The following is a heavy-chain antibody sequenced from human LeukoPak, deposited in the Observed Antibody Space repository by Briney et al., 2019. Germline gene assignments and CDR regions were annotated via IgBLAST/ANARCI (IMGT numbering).Heavy chain of an antibody. V-gene: IGHV4-39*07. CDR1: GGSISSSSYY. J-gene: IGHJ3*02. Sequence: SETLSLTCTVSGGSISSSSYYWGWIRQPPGKGLEWIGSIYYSGSTYYNPSPKSRVTISVDTSKNQFSLKLSSVTAADTAVYYCARGYYDSSGYFLHAFDIWGQGTMVTVSS. CDR2: IYYSGST. CDR3: ARGYYDSSGYFLHAFDI. D-gene: IGHD3-22*01.